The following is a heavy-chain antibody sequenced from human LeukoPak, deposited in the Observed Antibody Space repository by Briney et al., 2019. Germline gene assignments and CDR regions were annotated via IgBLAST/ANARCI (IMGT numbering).Heavy chain of an antibody. J-gene: IGHJ4*02. CDR3: ARDDRQQLVYDY. V-gene: IGHV4-31*03. D-gene: IGHD6-13*01. CDR1: GGSISSGGYY. Sequence: SQTLSLTCTVSGGSISSGGYYWSWIRQHPGKGLEWIGYIYYSGSTYYNPSLKSRVTILVDTSKNQFSLKLSSVTAADTAVYYCARDDRQQLVYDYWGQGTLVTVSS. CDR2: IYYSGST.